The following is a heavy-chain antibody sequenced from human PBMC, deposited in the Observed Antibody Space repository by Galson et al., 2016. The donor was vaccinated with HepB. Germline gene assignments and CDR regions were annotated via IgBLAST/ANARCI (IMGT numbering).Heavy chain of an antibody. CDR2: IHYSGST. CDR1: GGSISSYY. D-gene: IGHD2-2*02. V-gene: IGHV4-59*01. CDR3: AHSGAAIGLI. J-gene: IGHJ4*02. Sequence: SLTCTVSGGSISSYYWSWIRQPPGKGPEWIGYIHYSGSTSYSPSLRSPVTISIDTSKKQFSLRLSSVTAADTAVYYCAHSGAAIGLIWGQGTLVTVSS.